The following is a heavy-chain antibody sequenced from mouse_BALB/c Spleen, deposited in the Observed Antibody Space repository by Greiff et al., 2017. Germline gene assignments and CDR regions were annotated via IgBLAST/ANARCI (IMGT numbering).Heavy chain of an antibody. J-gene: IGHJ2*01. Sequence: QVQLQQPGAELVKPGAPVKLSCKASGYTFTSYWMNWVKQRPGRGLEWIGRIDPSDSETHYNQKFKDKATLTVDKSSSTAYIQLSSLTSEDSAVYYCARGDSFDYWGQGTTLTVSS. CDR2: IDPSDSET. V-gene: IGHV1-69*02. CDR3: ARGDSFDY. CDR1: GYTFTSYW.